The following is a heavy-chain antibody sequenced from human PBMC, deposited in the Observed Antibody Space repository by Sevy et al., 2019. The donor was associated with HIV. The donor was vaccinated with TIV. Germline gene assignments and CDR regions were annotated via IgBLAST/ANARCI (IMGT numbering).Heavy chain of an antibody. CDR1: GFIFSTYG. V-gene: IGHV3-33*01. J-gene: IGHJ5*02. Sequence: GGSLRLSCVASGFIFSTYGMHWVRQAPGKGLEWVAVIWYDGINKDYADSVKGRFIISRDNSKNTMYLEMDSLVAEDTAVYYCARDSRNGLDPWGQGALVTVSS. D-gene: IGHD2-8*01. CDR3: ARDSRNGLDP. CDR2: IWYDGINK.